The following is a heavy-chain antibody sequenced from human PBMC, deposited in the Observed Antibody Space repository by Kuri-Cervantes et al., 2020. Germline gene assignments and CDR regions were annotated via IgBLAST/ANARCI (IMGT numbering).Heavy chain of an antibody. J-gene: IGHJ3*02. D-gene: IGHD3-3*01. V-gene: IGHV3-33*01. CDR3: ARGSGSAIFDI. CDR1: GFTFSSYG. CDR2: IWYDGSNK. Sequence: GESLKISCVASGFTFSSYGMHWVRQAPGKGLEWVAVIWYDGSNKYYADSVKGRFTISRDNSKNTLYLQMNSLRAEDTAVYYCARGSGSAIFDIWGQGTMVTVSS.